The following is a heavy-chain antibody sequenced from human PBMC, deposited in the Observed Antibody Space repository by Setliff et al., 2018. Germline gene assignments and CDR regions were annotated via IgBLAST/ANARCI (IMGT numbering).Heavy chain of an antibody. J-gene: IGHJ5*01. V-gene: IGHV3-20*04. CDR3: ARDLEAAVASGHCFDS. CDR1: GFTFSSYS. D-gene: IGHD6-19*01. CDR2: ISWNGGSR. Sequence: PGESLKISCAASGFTFSSYSMNWVRQAPGKGLEWVSDISWNGGSRGYADAVKGRFTISRDNAKKSLYLQMENLRDDDTASYFCARDLEAAVASGHCFDSWGQGTLVTVSS.